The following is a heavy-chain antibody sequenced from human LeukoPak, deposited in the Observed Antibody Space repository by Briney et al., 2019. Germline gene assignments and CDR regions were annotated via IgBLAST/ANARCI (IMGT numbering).Heavy chain of an antibody. Sequence: SETLSLTCSVSGGSISSYYRSWIRQPPGKGLEWIGYIFYTGSTNYNPSLKGRVTISVDSSKNQFSLKVSSVTAADTAVYYCARGQKRLDYYNSYGMDVWGQGTTVTVSS. CDR3: ARGQKRLDYYNSYGMDV. V-gene: IGHV4-59*01. CDR2: IFYTGST. CDR1: GGSISSYY. J-gene: IGHJ6*02. D-gene: IGHD5-24*01.